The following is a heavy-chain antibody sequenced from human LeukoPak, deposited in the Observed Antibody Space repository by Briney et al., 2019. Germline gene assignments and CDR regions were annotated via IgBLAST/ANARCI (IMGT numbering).Heavy chain of an antibody. CDR1: GFTFSSYE. J-gene: IGHJ4*02. V-gene: IGHV3-74*01. Sequence: GGSLRLSCAASGFTFSSYEMNWVRQAPGKGLMWVSRVKSEGSIYADSVKGRFTISRDNAKNTLYLQMNSLRAEDTAVYYCARGRFGEFPFDFWGQGTLVTVSS. CDR3: ARGRFGEFPFDF. CDR2: VKSEGSI. D-gene: IGHD3-10*01.